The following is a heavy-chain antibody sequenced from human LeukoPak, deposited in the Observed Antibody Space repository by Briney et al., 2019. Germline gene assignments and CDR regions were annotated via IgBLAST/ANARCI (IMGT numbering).Heavy chain of an antibody. Sequence: GGSLRLSCAASGFTFDDYGVSWVRQAPGKGLEWVSGINWNGGSTGYADSVKGRFTISRDNAKNSLYLQMNSLRAEDTALYYCARGVRDYYYYMDVWGKGTTVTVSS. CDR1: GFTFDDYG. J-gene: IGHJ6*03. CDR3: ARGVRDYYYYMDV. D-gene: IGHD4-23*01. CDR2: INWNGGST. V-gene: IGHV3-20*04.